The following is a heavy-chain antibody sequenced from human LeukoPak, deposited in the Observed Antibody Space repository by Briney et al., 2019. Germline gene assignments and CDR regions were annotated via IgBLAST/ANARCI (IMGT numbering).Heavy chain of an antibody. D-gene: IGHD6-19*01. J-gene: IGHJ4*02. V-gene: IGHV3-48*01. CDR3: ARTPTSGWFRYYFDY. CDR1: KFTFSDYS. Sequence: PGGSLRLSCAASKFTFSDYSMNWVRHAPGKGLEWVSFISSSSNTIHYADSVKGRFTISRDNAKNSLYLQMNSLRVEDTAVYYCARTPTSGWFRYYFDYWGQGTLLTVSS. CDR2: ISSSSNTI.